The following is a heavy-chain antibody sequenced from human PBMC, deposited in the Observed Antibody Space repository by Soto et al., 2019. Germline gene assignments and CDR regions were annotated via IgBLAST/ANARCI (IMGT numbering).Heavy chain of an antibody. CDR1: GGSISSSSYY. J-gene: IGHJ4*02. CDR3: ARRIVGATQYYFDY. CDR2: IYYSGST. D-gene: IGHD1-26*01. Sequence: SETLSLTCTVSGGSISSSSYYWGWIRQPPGKGLEWIGSIYYSGSTYYNPSLKSRVTISVDTSKNQFSLKLSSVTAADTAVYYCARRIVGATQYYFDYWGQGTLVTVSS. V-gene: IGHV4-39*01.